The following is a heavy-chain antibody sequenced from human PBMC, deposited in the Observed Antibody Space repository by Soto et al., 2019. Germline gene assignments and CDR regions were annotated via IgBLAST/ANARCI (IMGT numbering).Heavy chain of an antibody. V-gene: IGHV3-30*18. CDR1: GFTFSSYG. CDR3: AKEGGLGGRYYIPISYYFDS. J-gene: IGHJ4*02. D-gene: IGHD1-26*01. CDR2: ISYDGSNT. Sequence: QVQLVESGGGVVQPGRSLRLSCVASGFTFSSYGMHWVRQAPGKGLEWVAIISYDGSNTYYADSVKGRFTISRDNSKNTRDRQRNSVRAEDTFVYYCAKEGGLGGRYYIPISYYFDSWGRGPLVTVSS.